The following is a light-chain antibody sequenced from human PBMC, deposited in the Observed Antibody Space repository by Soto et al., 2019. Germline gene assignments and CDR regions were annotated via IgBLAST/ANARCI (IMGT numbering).Light chain of an antibody. Sequence: EIVLTQSPATLSLSPGERATLSCRASQSVSRYLAWFQHKPGQPPRLLIYDASNRATGIPARFSGSGSGTDFTLTISSLEPEDFAVYYCQQRSSWPLFTFGPGT. CDR3: QQRSSWPLFT. CDR2: DAS. J-gene: IGKJ3*01. CDR1: QSVSRY. V-gene: IGKV3-11*01.